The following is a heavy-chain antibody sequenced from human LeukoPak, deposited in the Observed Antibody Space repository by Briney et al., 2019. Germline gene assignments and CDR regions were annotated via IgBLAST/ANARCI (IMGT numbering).Heavy chain of an antibody. CDR3: ARGSTNYDP. V-gene: IGHV4-59*01. CDR1: GDSISSYY. D-gene: IGHD1-1*01. CDR2: IYHSGST. J-gene: IGHJ5*02. Sequence: SETLSLTCTVSGDSISSYYWSWIRQPPGKRLEWIGYIYHSGSTNYNPSLKSRVTISVDTSKNQFYLKLSSVTAADTAVYYCARGSTNYDPWGQGTLVTVSS.